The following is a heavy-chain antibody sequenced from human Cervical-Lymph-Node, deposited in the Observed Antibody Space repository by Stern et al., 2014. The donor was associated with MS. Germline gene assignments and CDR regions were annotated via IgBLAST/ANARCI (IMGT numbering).Heavy chain of an antibody. J-gene: IGHJ6*02. V-gene: IGHV4-59*01. D-gene: IGHD4-11*01. CDR3: ARAPYDYTNWYGMDV. CDR2: MYFSGGA. Sequence: HVQLQESGPGLVRPSETLSLTCIVSGGSISSYYWSWVRQPPGQGLEWVGHMYFSGGANYNPSLNSRVTIAVDMSKNQFSLKLSSVTAADTAVYYCARAPYDYTNWYGMDVWGQGTTVSVSS. CDR1: GGSISSYY.